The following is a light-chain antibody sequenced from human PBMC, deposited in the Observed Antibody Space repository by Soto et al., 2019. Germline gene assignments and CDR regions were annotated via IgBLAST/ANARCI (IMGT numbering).Light chain of an antibody. V-gene: IGKV1-5*01. CDR1: QSISSW. Sequence: DIQMTQSPSTLSASVGDRVTITCRASQSISSWLAWYQQKPGKAPKLLIYDASSLESGVPSRLSGSGSGTEFTLTISSLQAGDFATYYCQQYNTYSWTFGQGTKVEIK. J-gene: IGKJ1*01. CDR3: QQYNTYSWT. CDR2: DAS.